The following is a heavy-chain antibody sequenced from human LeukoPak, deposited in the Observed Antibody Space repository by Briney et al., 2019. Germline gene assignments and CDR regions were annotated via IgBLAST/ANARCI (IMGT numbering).Heavy chain of an antibody. D-gene: IGHD3-10*01. J-gene: IGHJ4*02. CDR1: GYTFTGYY. V-gene: IGHV1-2*04. Sequence: GASVKVSGKASGYTFTGYYMHWVRQAPGQGLEWMGWINPNSGGTKYAQKFQGWVTMTRDTSISTAYMELSRLRSDDTAVYYCASGGDYGSGSYLVYWGQGTLVTVSS. CDR2: INPNSGGT. CDR3: ASGGDYGSGSYLVY.